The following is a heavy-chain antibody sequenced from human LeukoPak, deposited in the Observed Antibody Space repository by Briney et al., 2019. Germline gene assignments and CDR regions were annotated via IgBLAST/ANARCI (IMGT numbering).Heavy chain of an antibody. CDR1: GFAFDDYA. J-gene: IGHJ6*02. V-gene: IGHV3-9*01. D-gene: IGHD2-15*01. Sequence: SPCPSCAPSGFAFDDYAMHWVRQAPGEGLGWVSGISWNSATIGYADSVKGRFTISRDNANHSLYLQMNSLRAEDTALYYCAKVSTFSDSSIDRWGQGTMVTVSS. CDR2: ISWNSATI. CDR3: AKVSTFSDSSIDR.